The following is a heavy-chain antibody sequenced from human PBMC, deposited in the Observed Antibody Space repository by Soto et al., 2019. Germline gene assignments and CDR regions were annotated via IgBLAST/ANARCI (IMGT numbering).Heavy chain of an antibody. CDR2: IYYRGST. CDR1: GGSISSSSYY. J-gene: IGHJ3*02. CDR3: ARRIDGWRGAAFDI. V-gene: IGHV4-39*01. Sequence: PSETLSLTCTVSGGSISSSSYYWGWIRQPPGKGLEWIGSIYYRGSTYYNPSLKSRVTTSVDTSKNQFSLKLSSVTAADTAVYYCARRIDGWRGAAFDIWGQGTMVTVSS. D-gene: IGHD2-15*01.